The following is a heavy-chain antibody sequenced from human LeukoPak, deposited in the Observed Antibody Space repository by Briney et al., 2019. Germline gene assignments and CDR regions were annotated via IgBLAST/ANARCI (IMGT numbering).Heavy chain of an antibody. V-gene: IGHV3-33*01. CDR2: IWYDGSNK. CDR1: GFTFSSYG. J-gene: IGHJ4*02. CDR3: ARDYCSSISCFDY. Sequence: TGGSLRLSCAASGFTFSSYGMHWVRQAPGKGLEWVAIIWYDGSNKYYAGSVKGRFTISRDNSKNTLYLQMNSLRAEDTAVYYCARDYCSSISCFDYWGQGTLVTVSS. D-gene: IGHD2-2*01.